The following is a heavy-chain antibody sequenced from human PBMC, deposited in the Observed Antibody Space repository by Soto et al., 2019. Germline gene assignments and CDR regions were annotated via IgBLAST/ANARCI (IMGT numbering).Heavy chain of an antibody. CDR1: GGTFSNHA. D-gene: IGHD6-13*01. Sequence: QVQLVQSGAEVKKPGSSVKVSCKASGGTFSNHAINWVRHAPGQGLEWMGRIIPIFTTTDYAQRFQGRVTNTAHESTIQALMEVRSLKHDDTAVYYCAREVAADGTFREDVFDIWGQGTMVTVSS. V-gene: IGHV1-69*12. CDR2: IIPIFTTT. J-gene: IGHJ3*02. CDR3: AREVAADGTFREDVFDI.